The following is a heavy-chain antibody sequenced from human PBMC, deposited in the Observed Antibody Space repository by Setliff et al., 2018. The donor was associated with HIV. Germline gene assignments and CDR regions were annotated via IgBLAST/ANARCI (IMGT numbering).Heavy chain of an antibody. CDR2: IRYDGSNK. J-gene: IGHJ4*02. D-gene: IGHD3-22*01. CDR1: GFTFSSYG. Sequence: LRLSCAASGFTFSSYGMHWVRPVPGKGLEWVAFIRYDGSNKYYADSVKGRFTISRDNSKNTLYLQMNSLRAEDTAVYYWAKIQNPRGYYYDSSGYYPHPGSVDCWGQGTLVTVSS. V-gene: IGHV3-30*02. CDR3: AKIQNPRGYYYDSSGYYPHPGSVDC.